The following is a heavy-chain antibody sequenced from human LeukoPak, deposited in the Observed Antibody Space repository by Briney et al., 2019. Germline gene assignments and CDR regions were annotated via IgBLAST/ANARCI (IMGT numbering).Heavy chain of an antibody. Sequence: GGSLRLSCTASGFTFGDYAMSWVRQAPGKGLEWVGFIRSKAYGGTTEYAASVKGRFTISRDGSKSIAYLQMNSLKTEDTAVYYCTRGSPYYDSSGYRYWGQGTLVTVSS. CDR3: TRGSPYYDSSGYRY. J-gene: IGHJ4*02. V-gene: IGHV3-49*04. CDR1: GFTFGDYA. CDR2: IRSKAYGGTT. D-gene: IGHD3-22*01.